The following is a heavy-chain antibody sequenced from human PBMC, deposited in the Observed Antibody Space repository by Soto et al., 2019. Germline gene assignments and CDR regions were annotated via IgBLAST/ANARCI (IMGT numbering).Heavy chain of an antibody. CDR1: GFTFSSYA. D-gene: IGHD2-15*01. J-gene: IGHJ6*02. CDR2: ISYDGSNK. Sequence: QVQLVESGGGVVQPGRSLRLSCAASGFTFSSYAMHWVRQAPGKGLEWVAVISYDGSNKYYADSVKGRFTISRDNSKNTLYLQMNSLRAEDTAVYYCARDLLVVAAREIPSRMDVWGQGTTVTVSS. V-gene: IGHV3-30-3*01. CDR3: ARDLLVVAAREIPSRMDV.